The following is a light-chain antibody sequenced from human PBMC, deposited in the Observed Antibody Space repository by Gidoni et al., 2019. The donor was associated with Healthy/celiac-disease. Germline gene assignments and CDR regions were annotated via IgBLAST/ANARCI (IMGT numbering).Light chain of an antibody. V-gene: IGKV1-39*01. Sequence: DIQMTQSPSSLSASVGDRVTITCRASQSISSYLNWYQQKPGKAPKLLIYAASSVQSGVPSRFSGSGSGTDFTLTISSLQPEDFATYYCQQSYSTPRTFGQGTKLESK. CDR3: QQSYSTPRT. CDR2: AAS. CDR1: QSISSY. J-gene: IGKJ2*01.